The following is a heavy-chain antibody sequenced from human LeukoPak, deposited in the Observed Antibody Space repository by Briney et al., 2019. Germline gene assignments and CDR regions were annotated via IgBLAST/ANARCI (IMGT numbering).Heavy chain of an antibody. CDR1: GFTFSNYA. CDR3: AKRYSGYGSFDY. Sequence: GGSLRLSCAASGFTFSNYAMSWVRQAPGKGLEWVPATSGSGVSTYYADSVKGRFTISRDNSNNTLFLHMSSLRAEDTAVYYCAKRYSGYGSFDYWGQGTLVTVSS. D-gene: IGHD5-12*01. V-gene: IGHV3-23*01. J-gene: IGHJ4*02. CDR2: TSGSGVST.